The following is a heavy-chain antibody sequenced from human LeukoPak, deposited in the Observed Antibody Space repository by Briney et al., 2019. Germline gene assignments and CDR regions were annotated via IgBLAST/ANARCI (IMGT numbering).Heavy chain of an antibody. CDR3: ARDILATSIAAPYY. Sequence: KPSETLSLTCTVSGGSISSSTYYWGWIRQPPGKGVEWIGSIFYSGRTYYNPSLKSRVTMSVDTSKNQFSLRLSSVNAADTAVYYCARDILATSIAAPYYWGQGTLVTVSS. CDR1: GGSISSSTYY. J-gene: IGHJ4*02. CDR2: IFYSGRT. D-gene: IGHD6-13*01. V-gene: IGHV4-39*07.